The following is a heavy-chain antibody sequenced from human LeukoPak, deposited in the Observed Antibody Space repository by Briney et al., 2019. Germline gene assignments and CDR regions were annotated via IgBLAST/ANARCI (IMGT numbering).Heavy chain of an antibody. CDR2: IYHSGST. V-gene: IGHV4-38-2*01. CDR3: ARLITIFGVVTDD. CDR1: GYSISSGYY. Sequence: KPSGTLSLTCAVSGYSISSGYYWGWIRQPPGKGLEGIGSIYHSGSTYYNPSLKSRVTISVDTSKNQFSLKLSSVTAADTAVYYCARLITIFGVVTDDWGQGTLVTVSS. J-gene: IGHJ4*02. D-gene: IGHD3-3*01.